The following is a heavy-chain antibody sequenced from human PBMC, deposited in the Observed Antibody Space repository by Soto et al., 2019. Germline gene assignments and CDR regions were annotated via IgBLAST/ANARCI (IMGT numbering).Heavy chain of an antibody. CDR3: ARGWELLRGGMDV. CDR2: IYHSGST. Sequence: TSETLSLTCAVSGGSISSSNWWSWVRQPPGKGLEWIGEIYHSGSTYYNPSLKSRVTISVDTSKNQFSLRLSSVTAADTAVYYCARGWELLRGGMDVWGQGTTVAVSS. D-gene: IGHD1-26*01. CDR1: GGSISSSNW. J-gene: IGHJ6*02. V-gene: IGHV4-4*02.